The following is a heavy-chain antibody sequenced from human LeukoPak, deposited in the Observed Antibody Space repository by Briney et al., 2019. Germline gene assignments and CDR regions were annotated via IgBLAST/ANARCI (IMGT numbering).Heavy chain of an antibody. V-gene: IGHV4-4*08. J-gene: IGHJ4*02. Sequence: SETLSLTCTVSGGSISSYYWSWIRQPAGKGLEWIGYIYSSGSTNHNPSLKSRVTISVDTSKNQFSLKMTSVTAADTAVYYCARDRNGLFDYWGQGTLVTVSS. CDR1: GGSISSYY. CDR3: ARDRNGLFDY. CDR2: IYSSGST. D-gene: IGHD2-8*01.